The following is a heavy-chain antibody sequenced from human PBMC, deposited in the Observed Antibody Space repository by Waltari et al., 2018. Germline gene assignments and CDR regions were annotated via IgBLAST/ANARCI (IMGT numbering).Heavy chain of an antibody. J-gene: IGHJ4*02. V-gene: IGHV3-30*01. CDR1: GFPFSSYA. CDR3: ARSSPGGTDY. Sequence: QVQLVESGGGVVQPGRSLRLSCAASGFPFSSYAMHWVRQAPGKGLEGVAVISYDGSNKYYADSVKGRFTISRDNSKNTLYLQMNSLRAEDTAVYYCARSSPGGTDYWGQGTLVTVSS. CDR2: ISYDGSNK. D-gene: IGHD1-1*01.